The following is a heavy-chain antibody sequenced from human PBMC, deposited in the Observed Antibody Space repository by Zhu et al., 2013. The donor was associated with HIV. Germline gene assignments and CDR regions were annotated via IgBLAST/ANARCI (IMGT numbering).Heavy chain of an antibody. D-gene: IGHD3-22*01. J-gene: IGHJ4*02. CDR2: IIPIFGTA. CDR3: ARDPNKYYYERIHSWAYFDY. V-gene: IGHV1-69*01. Sequence: QVQLVQSGAEVKKPGSSVKVSCKASGGTFSSYAISWVRQAPGQGLEWMGGIIPIFGTANYAQKFQGRVTITADESTSTAYMELSSLRSEDTAVYYCARDPNKYYYERIHSWAYFDYWGQGTLVTVSS. CDR1: GGTFSSYA.